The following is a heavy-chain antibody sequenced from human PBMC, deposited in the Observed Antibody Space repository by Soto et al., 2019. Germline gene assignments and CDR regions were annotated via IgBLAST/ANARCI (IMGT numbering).Heavy chain of an antibody. CDR3: AKGWWGIVGARDYFDY. J-gene: IGHJ4*02. CDR2: ISGSGGST. CDR1: GFTFSSYA. V-gene: IGHV3-23*01. D-gene: IGHD2-8*02. Sequence: EVQLLESGGGLVQPGGSLRLSCAASGFTFSSYAMSWVRQAPGKGLEWVSAISGSGGSTYYADSVKGRFTISRDNSKNTLYLQMNSLRAEDTAVYYCAKGWWGIVGARDYFDYWGQGTLVTVSS.